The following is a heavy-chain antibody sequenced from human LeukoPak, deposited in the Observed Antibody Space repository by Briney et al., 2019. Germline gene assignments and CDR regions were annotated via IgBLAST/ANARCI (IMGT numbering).Heavy chain of an antibody. D-gene: IGHD3-10*01. CDR1: GFTFSSYS. Sequence: GGSLRLSYAASGFTFSSYSMNWVRQAPGKGLEWVSSISSSSSYIYYADSVKGRFTISRDNAKNSLYLQMNSLRAEDTAVYYCARGWFGELFEWFDPWGQGTLVTVSS. CDR3: ARGWFGELFEWFDP. CDR2: ISSSSSYI. V-gene: IGHV3-21*01. J-gene: IGHJ5*02.